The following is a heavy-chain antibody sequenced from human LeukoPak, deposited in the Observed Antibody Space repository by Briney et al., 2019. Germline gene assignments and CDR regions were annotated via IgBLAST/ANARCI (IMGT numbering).Heavy chain of an antibody. D-gene: IGHD3-16*01. CDR3: ARGGSPEAFDI. V-gene: IGHV3-13*05. CDR2: IDKAGDP. Sequence: GGSLRLSCATSGFIFSNYDMPWVRQARGKGLEWVSGIDKAGDPSYGASVKGRFTISRENAKNTLYLQMSSLRAGDTALYYCARGGSPEAFDILGRGTMVTVS. J-gene: IGHJ3*02. CDR1: GFIFSNYD.